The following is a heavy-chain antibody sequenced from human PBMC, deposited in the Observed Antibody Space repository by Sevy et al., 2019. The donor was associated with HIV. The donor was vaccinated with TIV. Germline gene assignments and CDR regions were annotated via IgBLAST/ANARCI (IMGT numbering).Heavy chain of an antibody. CDR2: INSDGSST. CDR1: GFTLSSYW. D-gene: IGHD2-2*01. Sequence: GGSLRLSCTASGFTLSSYWMHWVRQAPGKGLVWVSRINSDGSSTSYADSVKGRFTISRDNAKNTLYLQMNSLRAEDTAVYYCARGSPSGTSRVYYYYGMDVWGQGTTVTVSS. CDR3: ARGSPSGTSRVYYYYGMDV. V-gene: IGHV3-74*01. J-gene: IGHJ6*02.